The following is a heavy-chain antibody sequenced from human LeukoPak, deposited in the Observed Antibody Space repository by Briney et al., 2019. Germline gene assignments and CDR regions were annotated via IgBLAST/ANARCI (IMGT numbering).Heavy chain of an antibody. V-gene: IGHV3-23*01. D-gene: IGHD3-16*01. CDR1: GLTFSSYA. CDR2: ISVDGVST. J-gene: IGHJ4*02. CDR3: AKGGGAYPFDY. Sequence: GASLRLSCAASGLTFSSYAMSWVRQVPGKGQECVSAISVDGVSTYYADSVKGRFTISRDNSKNTLYLQMNSLRAEDTAVYYCAKGGGAYPFDYWGQGTLVTVSS.